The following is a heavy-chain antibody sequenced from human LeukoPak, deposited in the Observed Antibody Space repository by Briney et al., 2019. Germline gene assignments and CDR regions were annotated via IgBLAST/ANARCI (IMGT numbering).Heavy chain of an antibody. CDR3: AKDPRNILTGDFDDFDI. Sequence: GASVKVSCKASGGTFRSYGINWVRQASGQGLEWMGGIIPIFDTTNYAQKFQGRVTITADKSTSTAYMELSTLRSEDTAVYFCAKDPRNILTGDFDDFDIWGQGTMVIVSS. J-gene: IGHJ3*02. V-gene: IGHV1-69*06. CDR1: GGTFRSYG. CDR2: IIPIFDTT. D-gene: IGHD3-9*01.